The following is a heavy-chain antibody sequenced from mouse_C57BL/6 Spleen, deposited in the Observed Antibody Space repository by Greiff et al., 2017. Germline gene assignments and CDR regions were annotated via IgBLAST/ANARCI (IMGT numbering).Heavy chain of an antibody. CDR3: ARDDYGNYYAMDY. CDR2: INYDGSST. V-gene: IGHV5-16*01. D-gene: IGHD2-1*01. CDR1: GFTFSDYY. J-gene: IGHJ4*01. Sequence: DVHLVESEGGLVQPGSSMRLSCTASGFTFSDYYMAWVRQVPEKGLEWVANINYDGSSTYYLDSLKSRFIISRDNAKNILYLQMSSLKSEDTATYYCARDDYGNYYAMDYWGQGTSVTVSS.